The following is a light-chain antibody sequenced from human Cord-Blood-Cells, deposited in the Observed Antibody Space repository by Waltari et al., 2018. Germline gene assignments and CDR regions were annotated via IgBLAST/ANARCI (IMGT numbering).Light chain of an antibody. CDR3: QAWDSSTAWV. CDR2: QDS. V-gene: IGLV3-1*01. J-gene: IGLJ1*01. CDR1: KLGDKY. Sequence: YELTQPPSVSVSPGQTASITCPGDKLGDKYACWYQQKPGQSPVLVIYQDSKRPPGIPERFSGSNSGNTATLTISGTQAMDEADYYCQAWDSSTAWVFGTGTKVTVL.